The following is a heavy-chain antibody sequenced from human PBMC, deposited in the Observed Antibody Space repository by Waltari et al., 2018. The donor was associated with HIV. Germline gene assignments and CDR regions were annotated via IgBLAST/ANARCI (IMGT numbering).Heavy chain of an antibody. J-gene: IGHJ4*02. D-gene: IGHD3-3*01. CDR3: ARDVAGRGGY. Sequence: EVQLVESGGDLVQPGGSLRLPCADSGFTFSSYWMHWVRQAPGKGLVWVSRIDTDGSTTTYADSVKGRFTISRDNAKNILYLQMNSLRVEDTAVYYCARDVAGRGGYWGQGTLVSVSS. CDR1: GFTFSSYW. V-gene: IGHV3-74*01. CDR2: IDTDGSTT.